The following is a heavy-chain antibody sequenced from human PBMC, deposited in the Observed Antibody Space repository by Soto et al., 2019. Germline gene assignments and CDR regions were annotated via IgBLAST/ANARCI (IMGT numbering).Heavy chain of an antibody. CDR2: INSDGSTT. D-gene: IGHD6-19*01. CDR3: ARGYSSGPDY. V-gene: IGHV3-74*01. CDR1: GVTCSNHW. Sequence: GGFLRLSCAASGVTCSNHWMHWVRQAPGKGLVWVSRINSDGSTTTYADSVKGRFTISRDNAKNTLYLQLNSLRAEDTALYYCARGYSSGPDYWGPGTLVTVSS. J-gene: IGHJ4*02.